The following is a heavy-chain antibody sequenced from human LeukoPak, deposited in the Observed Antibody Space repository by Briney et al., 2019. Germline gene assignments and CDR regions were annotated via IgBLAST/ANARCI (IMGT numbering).Heavy chain of an antibody. D-gene: IGHD4-17*01. CDR3: ARAYTNGDYLDY. CDR1: GFTFSRYS. V-gene: IGHV3-21*01. Sequence: PGGSLRLSCAASGFTFSRYSVNWVRQAPGKGLEWVSCISDSSRHIYYADSVKGRFIISRDNAKSSASLQMNSLRVDDTAVYYCARAYTNGDYLDYWGQGTLVTVSS. J-gene: IGHJ4*02. CDR2: ISDSSRHI.